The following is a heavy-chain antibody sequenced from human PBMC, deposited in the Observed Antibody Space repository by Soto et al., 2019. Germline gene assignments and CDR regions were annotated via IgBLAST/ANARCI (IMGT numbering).Heavy chain of an antibody. Sequence: EVQLVESGGGLVQPGGSLRLSCVASGFIFSDHFMDWVRQSPGKGLEWVGRIKTKAISYTTQYAASVKGRFTVSRDDSRNSFYLQMDSLKTEDTAVYYCARPEVVGSARDRYFDFWGRGTLVTVSS. V-gene: IGHV3-72*01. D-gene: IGHD2-2*01. CDR1: GFIFSDHF. CDR2: IKTKAISYTT. J-gene: IGHJ2*01. CDR3: ARPEVVGSARDRYFDF.